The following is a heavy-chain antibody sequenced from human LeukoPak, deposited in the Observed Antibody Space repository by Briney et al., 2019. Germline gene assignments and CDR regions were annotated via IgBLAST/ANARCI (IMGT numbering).Heavy chain of an antibody. Sequence: GGSLRLSCAASGFTFSSYWMHWVRQAPGKGLVWVSRINSDGSSTSYADSVKGRFTISRDNAKNTLYLQMNSLRAEDTAVYYCARVWGRRDGYKTYYYYGMDVWGQGTTVTVPS. V-gene: IGHV3-74*01. D-gene: IGHD5-24*01. CDR1: GFTFSSYW. J-gene: IGHJ6*02. CDR2: INSDGSST. CDR3: ARVWGRRDGYKTYYYYGMDV.